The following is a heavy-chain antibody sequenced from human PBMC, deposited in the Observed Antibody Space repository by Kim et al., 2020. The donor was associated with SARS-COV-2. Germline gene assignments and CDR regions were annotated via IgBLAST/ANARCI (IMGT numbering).Heavy chain of an antibody. D-gene: IGHD4-17*01. CDR1: GGTFSSYA. Sequence: SVKVSCKASGGTFSSYAISWVRQAPGQGLEWMGGIIPIFGTANYAQKFQGRVTITADESTSTAYMELSSLRSEDTAVYYCASGARPPATVVIPPFDYWGQGTLVTVSS. CDR2: IIPIFGTA. J-gene: IGHJ4*02. CDR3: ASGARPPATVVIPPFDY. V-gene: IGHV1-69*13.